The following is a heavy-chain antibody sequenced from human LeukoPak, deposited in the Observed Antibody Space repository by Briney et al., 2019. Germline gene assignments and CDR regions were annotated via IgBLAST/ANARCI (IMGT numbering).Heavy chain of an antibody. Sequence: SETLSLTCTVSGGSISSSSYYWGWIRQPPGKGLEWIGEINHSGSTNYNPSLKSRVTISVDTSKNQFSLKLSSVTAADTAVYYCARGRAYYYDSSGSPASSDYWGQGTLVTVSS. J-gene: IGHJ4*02. CDR2: INHSGST. CDR1: GGSISSSSYY. CDR3: ARGRAYYYDSSGSPASSDY. D-gene: IGHD3-22*01. V-gene: IGHV4-39*07.